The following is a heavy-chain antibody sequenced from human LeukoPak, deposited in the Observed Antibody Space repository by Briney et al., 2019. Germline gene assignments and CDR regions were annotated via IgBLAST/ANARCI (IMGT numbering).Heavy chain of an antibody. CDR2: MFYSGST. CDR3: ARYHVTPEAFDI. V-gene: IGHV4-59*01. CDR1: GGSLSNYY. J-gene: IGHJ3*02. D-gene: IGHD2-21*02. Sequence: PSETLSLTCTVSGGSLSNYYWSWIRQPPGKGLEWIGYMFYSGSTNYNPSLKSRVTISVDTSKNQFSLKLSSVTATDTAVYSCARYHVTPEAFDIWGQETMVT.